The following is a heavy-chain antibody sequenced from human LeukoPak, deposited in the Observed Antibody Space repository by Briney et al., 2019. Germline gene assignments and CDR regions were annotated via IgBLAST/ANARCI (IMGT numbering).Heavy chain of an antibody. V-gene: IGHV1-69*05. Sequence: ASVKVSCKASGGTFSSYAISWVRQAPGQGLEWMGGIIPIFGTANYAQKFQGRVTMTRDTSTSTVYMELSSLRSEDTAVYYCAREAGLRAFDIWGQGTMVTVSS. CDR2: IIPIFGTA. CDR1: GGTFSSYA. CDR3: AREAGLRAFDI. D-gene: IGHD5/OR15-5a*01. J-gene: IGHJ3*02.